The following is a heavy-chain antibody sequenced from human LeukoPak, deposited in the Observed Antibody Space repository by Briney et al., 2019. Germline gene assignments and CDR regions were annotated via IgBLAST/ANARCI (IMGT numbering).Heavy chain of an antibody. J-gene: IGHJ4*02. V-gene: IGHV3-30*19. D-gene: IGHD3-10*01. Sequence: GRSLRLSCAASGFTFSSYGMHWVRQAPGKGLEWMAVISHDGTKKDYADSVKGRFTISRDSSNNALYLQMDSLRAEDTAVYYCARDKIYRGSGSCLDYWGQGTLVTVSS. CDR3: ARDKIYRGSGSCLDY. CDR1: GFTFSSYG. CDR2: ISHDGTKK.